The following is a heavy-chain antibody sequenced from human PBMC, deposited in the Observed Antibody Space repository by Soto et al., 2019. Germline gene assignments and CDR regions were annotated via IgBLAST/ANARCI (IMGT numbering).Heavy chain of an antibody. D-gene: IGHD2-15*01. Sequence: QVQLQESGPGLVKPSQTLSLTCTVSGGSIYSGGYYWTWIRQHPGKGLEWIGYIYYSGSTYYNSSLKSRVTISVDTSKNQFSLNLSSVTAADTAVYYCARARADGGREYYFDYWGQGTLVTVSS. CDR2: IYYSGST. CDR3: ARARADGGREYYFDY. CDR1: GGSIYSGGYY. V-gene: IGHV4-31*03. J-gene: IGHJ4*02.